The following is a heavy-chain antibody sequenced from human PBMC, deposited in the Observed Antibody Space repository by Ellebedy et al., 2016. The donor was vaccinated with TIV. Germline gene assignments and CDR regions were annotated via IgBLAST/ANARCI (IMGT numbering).Heavy chain of an antibody. CDR1: GFTLEDHG. CDR2: INWNGGST. Sequence: GESLKISXSVSGFTLEDHGMSWVRQVPGKGLEWVSGINWNGGSTGYADSVQGRFTIYKDNAKNSVYLEMNSLRVEDTALYYCARGYSYGGFCYGMEVWGQGTTVIVSS. V-gene: IGHV3-20*04. D-gene: IGHD1-26*01. CDR3: ARGYSYGGFCYGMEV. J-gene: IGHJ6*02.